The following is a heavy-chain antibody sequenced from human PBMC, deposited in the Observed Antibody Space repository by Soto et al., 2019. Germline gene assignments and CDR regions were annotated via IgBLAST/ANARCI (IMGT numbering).Heavy chain of an antibody. J-gene: IGHJ4*02. Sequence: SETLSLTCTVSGGSISSYYWSWIRQPPGKGLEWIGYIYYSGSTNYNPSLKSRVTISVDTSKNQFSLKLSSVTAADTAVYYCARSQAYCGGDCYGGYFDYWGQGTLVTVSS. CDR1: GGSISSYY. D-gene: IGHD2-21*02. CDR3: ARSQAYCGGDCYGGYFDY. CDR2: IYYSGST. V-gene: IGHV4-59*01.